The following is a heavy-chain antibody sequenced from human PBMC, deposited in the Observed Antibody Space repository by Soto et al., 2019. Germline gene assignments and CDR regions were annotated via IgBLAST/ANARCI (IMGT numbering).Heavy chain of an antibody. Sequence: GASVKVSCKASGFTFSTYYMHWVRQAPGQGLEWMGVINPTGGSTSYPQNFQGRVTMTRDSSTSTVFMELSGLRSEDSAMYYCARALAHRRMDVWGQGTTVTVSS. CDR3: ARALAHRRMDV. J-gene: IGHJ6*02. CDR2: INPTGGST. CDR1: GFTFSTYY. D-gene: IGHD6-6*01. V-gene: IGHV1-46*01.